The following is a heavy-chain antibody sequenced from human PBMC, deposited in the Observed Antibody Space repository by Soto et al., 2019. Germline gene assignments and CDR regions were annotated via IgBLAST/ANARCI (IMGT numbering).Heavy chain of an antibody. D-gene: IGHD2-15*01. CDR2: FDPEDGET. CDR3: AKDLCRNPTTTEYCSGGTRPRDAFDI. CDR1: RETLTELS. V-gene: IGHV1-24*01. Sequence: PVKISCKVSRETLTELSMHLALQAPGKGLEWMGGFDPEDGETIYAQKFQGRVTMTEDTSTDTAYMELGSLRSEDTAVYYCAKDLCRNPTTTEYCSGGTRPRDAFDIWGKGTMVTVSS. J-gene: IGHJ3*02.